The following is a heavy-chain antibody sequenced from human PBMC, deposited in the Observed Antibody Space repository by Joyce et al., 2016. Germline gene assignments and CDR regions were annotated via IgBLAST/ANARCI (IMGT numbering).Heavy chain of an antibody. CDR3: ARGLGTPYGMDV. Sequence: VQLQESGPGLVKPSETLSLTCTVSGGSISIHYWSWIRQPPGKRLEWMGYIYYSGSTNCNPSLKSRGTIAVDTSKNQFSLKLRSVSAADTAVYYCARGLGTPYGMDVWGQGTTVTVSS. J-gene: IGHJ6*02. D-gene: IGHD7-27*01. CDR2: IYYSGST. V-gene: IGHV4-59*11. CDR1: GGSISIHY.